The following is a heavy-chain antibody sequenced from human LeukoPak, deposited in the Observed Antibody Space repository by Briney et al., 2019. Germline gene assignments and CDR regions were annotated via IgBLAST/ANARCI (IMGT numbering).Heavy chain of an antibody. J-gene: IGHJ4*02. V-gene: IGHV3-30*02. CDR2: IGVGGSAE. Sequence: GGSLRLSCVASGFTFSRHGMHWVRQAPGKGLEWVGIIGVGGSAEYYAGSVKGRFTVSRENSKNTVYLQMNSLRAEDSAIYYRAKMPHLNWHDVTDYWGQGTLVTVSS. CDR3: AKMPHLNWHDVTDY. D-gene: IGHD1-1*01. CDR1: GFTFSRHG.